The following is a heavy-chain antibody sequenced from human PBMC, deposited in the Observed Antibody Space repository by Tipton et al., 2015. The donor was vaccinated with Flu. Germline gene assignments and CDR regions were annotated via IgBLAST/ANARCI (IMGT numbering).Heavy chain of an antibody. CDR2: IYNSEYT. J-gene: IGHJ4*02. CDR1: GGSISSYY. D-gene: IGHD2-2*01. CDR3: ARDPSLGMPDYFDY. V-gene: IGHV4-59*12. Sequence: LRLSCTVYGGSISSYYWNWIRQPPGKGLEWIGYIYNSEYTKYNPSLKSRVTISVDTSKKQFSLRLRSVTAADTAVYYCARDPSLGMPDYFDYWGQGTLVTASS.